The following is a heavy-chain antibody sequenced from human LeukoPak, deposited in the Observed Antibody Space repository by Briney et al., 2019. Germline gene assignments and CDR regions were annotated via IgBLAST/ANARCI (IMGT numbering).Heavy chain of an antibody. CDR2: ISAYNGNT. Sequence: ASVKVSCKASGYTFTAYYIHWVRQAPGQGLEWMGWISAYNGNTNYAQKLQGRVTMTTDTSTSTAYMELRSLRSDDTAVYYCARTSGGHYYDSSGYYPPRYYFDYWGQGTLVTVSS. CDR3: ARTSGGHYYDSSGYYPPRYYFDY. CDR1: GYTFTAYY. V-gene: IGHV1-18*04. D-gene: IGHD3-22*01. J-gene: IGHJ4*02.